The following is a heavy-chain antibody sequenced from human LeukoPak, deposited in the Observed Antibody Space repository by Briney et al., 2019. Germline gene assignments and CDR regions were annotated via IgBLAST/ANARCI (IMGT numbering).Heavy chain of an antibody. Sequence: PGGSLRLSCEASGFTFSIYTMNWVRQAPGKGLEWVSLISAGSRHIYYADSLRGRFTISRDDAKNSLYLQMNSLRAEDTAVHYCARDGYQVPTTFGTFDPWGQGTLVTVSS. CDR3: ARDGYQVPTTFGTFDP. CDR2: ISAGSRHI. J-gene: IGHJ5*02. CDR1: GFTFSIYT. D-gene: IGHD3-3*01. V-gene: IGHV3-21*01.